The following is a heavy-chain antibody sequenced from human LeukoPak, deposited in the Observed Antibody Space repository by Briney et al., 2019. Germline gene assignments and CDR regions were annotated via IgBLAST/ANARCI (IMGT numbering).Heavy chain of an antibody. CDR1: GFTFSDYY. Sequence: GGSLRLSCAASGFTFSDYYRSWIPRAPGRGLEWVSYISSSGSTIYYADSVKGRFTISRDNAKNSLYLQMNSLRAEDTAVYYCARALNWFDPWGQGTLVTVSS. CDR2: ISSSGSTI. V-gene: IGHV3-11*01. CDR3: ARALNWFDP. J-gene: IGHJ5*02.